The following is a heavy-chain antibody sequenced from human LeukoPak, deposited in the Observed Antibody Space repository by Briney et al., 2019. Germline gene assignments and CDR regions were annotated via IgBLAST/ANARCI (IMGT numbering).Heavy chain of an antibody. J-gene: IGHJ4*02. CDR1: GYTFTNYG. CDR2: ISGYNGNT. Sequence: ASVKVSCKASGYTFTNYGFSWVRQAPGQGPEWMGWISGYNGNTNYAQRLQGRITMTTDTSTSTAYMELSSLRSEDTAVYYCARDSSGSYGYWGQGTLVTVSS. CDR3: ARDSSGSYGY. V-gene: IGHV1-18*01. D-gene: IGHD1-26*01.